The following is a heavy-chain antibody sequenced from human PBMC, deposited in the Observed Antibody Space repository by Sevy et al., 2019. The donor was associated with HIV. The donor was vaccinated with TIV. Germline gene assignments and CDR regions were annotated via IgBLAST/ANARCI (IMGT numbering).Heavy chain of an antibody. D-gene: IGHD3-10*01. J-gene: IGHJ4*02. CDR2: IRNKANSDTT. CDR3: ARVPTYGSVTYFLDY. V-gene: IGHV3-72*01. Sequence: GGSLRLSCAASGFTFSDHYMDWVRQAPGKGLEWVGRIRNKANSDTTEYAASVKGRFTISRDDSKNSLYLQMHSLNTEDTAVYYCARVPTYGSVTYFLDYWGQGSLVTVSS. CDR1: GFTFSDHY.